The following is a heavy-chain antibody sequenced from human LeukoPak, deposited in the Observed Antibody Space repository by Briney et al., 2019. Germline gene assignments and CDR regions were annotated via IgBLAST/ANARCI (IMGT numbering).Heavy chain of an antibody. CDR2: ISGTSSYT. CDR1: GFTFSDYY. D-gene: IGHD1-26*01. V-gene: IGHV3-11*06. J-gene: IGHJ4*02. CDR3: ARGPYSGSYGY. Sequence: GGSLRLSCAASGFTFSDYYMSWIRQAPGKGLEWVSYISGTSSYTTYADSVKGRFTISRDNAKNSLYLQMNSLRAEDTAVYYCARGPYSGSYGYWGQGTLVTVSS.